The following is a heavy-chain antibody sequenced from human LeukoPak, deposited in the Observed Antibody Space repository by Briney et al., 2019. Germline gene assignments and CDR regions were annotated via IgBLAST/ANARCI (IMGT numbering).Heavy chain of an antibody. CDR3: ARDRSRGYSGYAKQYYFDY. J-gene: IGHJ4*02. Sequence: ASVKVSCKASGYTFTSYGISWVRQAPGQGLEWMGWISAYNGNINYAQKLQGRVTMTTDTSTSTAYMELRSLRSDDTAVYYCARDRSRGYSGYAKQYYFDYWGQGTLVTVSS. V-gene: IGHV1-18*01. D-gene: IGHD5-12*01. CDR1: GYTFTSYG. CDR2: ISAYNGNI.